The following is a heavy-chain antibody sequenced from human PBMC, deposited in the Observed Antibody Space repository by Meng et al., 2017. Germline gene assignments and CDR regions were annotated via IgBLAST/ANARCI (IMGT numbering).Heavy chain of an antibody. CDR2: IYYSGST. D-gene: IGHD5-18*01. CDR1: GGSISSSSYY. CDR3: ARRVGYSYGYRFDY. Sequence: SETLSLTCTVSGGSISSSSYYWGWIRQPPGKGLEWIGSIYYSGSTYYNPSLKSRVTISVDTSKNQFSLKLSSVTAADTAVYYCARRVGYSYGYRFDYWGQGTLVTVSS. J-gene: IGHJ4*02. V-gene: IGHV4-39*07.